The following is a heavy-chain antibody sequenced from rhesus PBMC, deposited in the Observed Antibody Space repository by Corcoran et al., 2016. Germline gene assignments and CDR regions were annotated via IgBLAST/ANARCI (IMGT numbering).Heavy chain of an antibody. V-gene: IGHV3-78*01. CDR2: ISWNSGST. CDR3: ARVGTVSASGGGLDS. J-gene: IGHJ6*01. CDR1: GFTFDDYA. D-gene: IGHD5-24*01. Sequence: EVQLVESGGGVVQPGGSLRLSCAASGFTFDDYAVGWVRQAPGKGLEWVSDISWNSGSTGYAESVKCRFTISRDNAKNSLYLQMNRLRAEDTALYYCARVGTVSASGGGLDSWGQGVVVTVSS.